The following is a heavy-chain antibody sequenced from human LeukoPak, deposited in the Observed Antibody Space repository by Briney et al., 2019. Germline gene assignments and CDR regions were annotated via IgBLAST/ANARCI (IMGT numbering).Heavy chain of an antibody. Sequence: PSETLSLTCAVYGGSFSGYYWSWIRQPPGKGLEWIGEINHSGSTNYNPSLKSRVTISVDTSKNQFSLKLSSVTAADTAVYYCARDVGSSSVGSLAFDIWGQGTMVTVSS. V-gene: IGHV4-34*01. CDR2: INHSGST. CDR1: GGSFSGYY. CDR3: ARDVGSSSVGSLAFDI. D-gene: IGHD6-6*01. J-gene: IGHJ3*02.